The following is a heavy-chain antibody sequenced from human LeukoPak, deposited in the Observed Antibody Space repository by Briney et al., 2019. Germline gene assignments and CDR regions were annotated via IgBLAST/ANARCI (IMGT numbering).Heavy chain of an antibody. CDR3: AIGWYYFDC. V-gene: IGHV4-59*01. D-gene: IGHD6-19*01. CDR2: IYYNGNT. CDR1: GDSIRTYY. Sequence: PSETLSLTCTVSGDSIRTYYWSWIRQPPGKGLEWIGYIYYNGNTNYSPSLKSRVTMSVDTSKNQFSLRLSSVTAADTAVYYCAIGWYYFDCWGQGALVTVSS. J-gene: IGHJ4*02.